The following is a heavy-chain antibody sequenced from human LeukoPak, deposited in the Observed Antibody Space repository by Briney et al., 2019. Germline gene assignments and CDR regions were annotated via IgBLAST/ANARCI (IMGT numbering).Heavy chain of an antibody. V-gene: IGHV1-24*01. Sequence: GASVKVSCKVSGYTLTELSMHWVRQAPGKGLEWMGRFDPEDGETIYAQKFQGRVTMTEDTSTNTAYMELSSLRSEDTAVYYCASKGIVVVPAARDAFDIWGQGTMVTVSS. CDR3: ASKGIVVVPAARDAFDI. J-gene: IGHJ3*02. CDR2: FDPEDGET. CDR1: GYTLTELS. D-gene: IGHD2-2*01.